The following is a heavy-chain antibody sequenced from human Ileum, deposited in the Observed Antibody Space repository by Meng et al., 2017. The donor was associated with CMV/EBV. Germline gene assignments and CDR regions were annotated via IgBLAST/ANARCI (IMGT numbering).Heavy chain of an antibody. CDR3: ARRADTYYYKDY. CDR2: ISTYNGDT. D-gene: IGHD3-22*01. J-gene: IGHJ4*02. CDR1: GYTFTAFG. V-gene: IGHV1-18*01. Sequence: ASVKVCCKASGYTFTAFGISWVRQAPGQGLEWMGWISTYNGDTDCAQNFRDRVTMTTDTSTNTAYMELRSLRSDDTAIYYCARRADTYYYKDYWGQGTLVTVSS.